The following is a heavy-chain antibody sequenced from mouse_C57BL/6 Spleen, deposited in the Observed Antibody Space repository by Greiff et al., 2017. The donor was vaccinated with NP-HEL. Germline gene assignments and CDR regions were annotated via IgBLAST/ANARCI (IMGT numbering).Heavy chain of an antibody. CDR2: INPSSGYT. J-gene: IGHJ2*01. Sequence: QVQLQQSGAELAKPGASVKLSCKASGYTFTSYWMHWVKQRPGQGLEWIGYINPSSGYTKYNQKFKDKATLTADKSSSTAYMQLSSVTYEDAAVYYCARGEWLLNYFDYGGQGTTLTVSS. CDR3: ARGEWLLNYFDY. D-gene: IGHD2-3*01. CDR1: GYTFTSYW. V-gene: IGHV1-7*01.